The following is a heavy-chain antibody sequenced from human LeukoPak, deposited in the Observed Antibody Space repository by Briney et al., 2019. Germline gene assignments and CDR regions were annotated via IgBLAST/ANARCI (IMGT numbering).Heavy chain of an antibody. D-gene: IGHD6-19*01. CDR1: GGSLNGHF. CDR2: IYSSGRT. CDR3: ARLFGSSTVADY. Sequence: SETLSLTCTVSGGSLNGHFWTWIRQPPGKGLDWVGYIYSSGRTTYTPSLENRVTISVDTSKNQFSLRLSSVTAADTAVYYCARLFGSSTVADYWGQGTLVTVSS. J-gene: IGHJ4*02. V-gene: IGHV4-59*08.